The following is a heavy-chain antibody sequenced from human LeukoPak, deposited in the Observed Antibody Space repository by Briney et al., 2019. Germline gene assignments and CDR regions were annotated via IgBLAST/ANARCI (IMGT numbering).Heavy chain of an antibody. D-gene: IGHD2/OR15-2a*01. J-gene: IGHJ5*02. CDR1: GFTFSSYG. CDR2: IRYDGSNK. Sequence: GGSLRLSCAASGFTFSSYGMHWVRKAPGKGLEWVAFIRYDGSNKYYADSVKGRFTISRDNSKNTLYLQMNSLRAEDTAVYYCAKYFPAGGGFWFDPWGQGTLVTVSS. V-gene: IGHV3-30*02. CDR3: AKYFPAGGGFWFDP.